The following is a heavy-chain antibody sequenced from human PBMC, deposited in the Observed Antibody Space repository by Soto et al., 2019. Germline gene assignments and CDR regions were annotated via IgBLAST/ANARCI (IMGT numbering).Heavy chain of an antibody. V-gene: IGHV3-21*01. CDR1: GFTFSTYS. CDR2: ISSRSDI. J-gene: IGHJ6*02. CDR3: AREYTAWPLAYGLDV. D-gene: IGHD2-2*02. Sequence: GESLRLSCVGSGFTFSTYSINWVRQAPGKGLEWVSSISSRSDIYYADSVKGRFTISRDNAKNSVSLQMNSLRAEDTAVYYCAREYTAWPLAYGLDVWGQGTTVTVSS.